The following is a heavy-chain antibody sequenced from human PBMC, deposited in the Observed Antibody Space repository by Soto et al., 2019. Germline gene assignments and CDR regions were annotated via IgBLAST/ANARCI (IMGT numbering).Heavy chain of an antibody. J-gene: IGHJ4*02. V-gene: IGHV3-23*01. CDR3: AKARCITTDCYVPDY. D-gene: IGHD3-10*01. Sequence: EVQLLESGGGLVQPGGSLRLSCVASGFTFITYTMSWVRQAPGKGLEWVSVISGSGGRPSYADSVQGRFSISRDNPKNTLYLQMNGLRGEDTARYYCAKARCITTDCYVPDYWGQGTLVTVSS. CDR2: ISGSGGRP. CDR1: GFTFITYT.